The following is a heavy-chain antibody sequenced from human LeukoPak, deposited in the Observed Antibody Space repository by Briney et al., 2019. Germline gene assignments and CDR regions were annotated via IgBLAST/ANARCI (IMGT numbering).Heavy chain of an antibody. Sequence: ASVKVSCKSSGYTFTTYGISWVRQAPGQGLEWMGWISGNNGNTKYAQRFQGRVTMRTETSTSTVYMELRRLRSDDTAVYYYARDTAYCSGGSCTQGGWFDPWGQGTLVTVSS. J-gene: IGHJ5*02. CDR3: ARDTAYCSGGSCTQGGWFDP. D-gene: IGHD2-15*01. CDR1: GYTFTTYG. V-gene: IGHV1-18*01. CDR2: ISGNNGNT.